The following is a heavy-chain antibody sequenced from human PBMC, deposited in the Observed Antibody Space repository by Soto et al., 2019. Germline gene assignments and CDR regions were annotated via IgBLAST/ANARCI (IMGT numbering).Heavy chain of an antibody. J-gene: IGHJ3*02. CDR1: GGNIIGYD. CDR2: INHSGST. Sequence: SVTLCVTSTVEGGNIIGYDGSWIRTKTGKGLEWIGEINHSGSTNYNPSLKSRVTISVDTSKNQFSLKLSSVTAADTAVYYCARGRRIFGVVTAPRAHGAFDIWGQGTMVTVSS. V-gene: IGHV4-34*01. CDR3: ARGRRIFGVVTAPRAHGAFDI. D-gene: IGHD3-3*01.